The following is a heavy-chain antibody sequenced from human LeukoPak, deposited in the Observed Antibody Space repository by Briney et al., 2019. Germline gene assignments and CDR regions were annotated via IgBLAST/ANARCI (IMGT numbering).Heavy chain of an antibody. CDR1: GFTFSSYW. CDR2: IKQDGSEK. CDR3: ARDLRWELPNDY. J-gene: IGHJ4*02. Sequence: GGSLRLSCAAPGFTFSSYWMSWVRQAPGKGLEWVANIKQDGSEKYYVDSVKGRFTISRDNAKNSLYLQMNSLRAEDTAVYYCARDLRWELPNDYWGQGTLVTVSS. V-gene: IGHV3-7*01. D-gene: IGHD1-26*01.